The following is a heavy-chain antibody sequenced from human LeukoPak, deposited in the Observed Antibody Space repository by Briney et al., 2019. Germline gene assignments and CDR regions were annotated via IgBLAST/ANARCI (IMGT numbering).Heavy chain of an antibody. CDR1: GFTFSSYG. CDR2: ISYDGTNK. D-gene: IGHD3-22*01. Sequence: GGSLRLSCAASGFTFSSYGIHWVRQAPGKGLDWVAFISYDGTNKYYADSVKGRFTISRDKTKNTLYLQMNSLRAEDTAVYYCAKSAYYDASGYYREYYFDYWGQGTLVTVSS. J-gene: IGHJ4*02. V-gene: IGHV3-30*18. CDR3: AKSAYYDASGYYREYYFDY.